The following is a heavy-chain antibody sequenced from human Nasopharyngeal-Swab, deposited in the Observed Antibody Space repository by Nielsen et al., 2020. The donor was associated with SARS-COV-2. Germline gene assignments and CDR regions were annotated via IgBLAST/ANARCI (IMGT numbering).Heavy chain of an antibody. J-gene: IGHJ5*02. V-gene: IGHV3-53*01. Sequence: GGSLRLSCAASGFTVTNNYMTWVRQAPGQGLEWISHIYASGDAHTADPVKGRFTISRDNSKNTLYLQMNSLRAEDTALYYCVKGGYLHDYINYGDWFDPWGLGTLVTVSS. D-gene: IGHD4-11*01. CDR1: GFTVTNNY. CDR2: IYASGDA. CDR3: VKGGYLHDYINYGDWFDP.